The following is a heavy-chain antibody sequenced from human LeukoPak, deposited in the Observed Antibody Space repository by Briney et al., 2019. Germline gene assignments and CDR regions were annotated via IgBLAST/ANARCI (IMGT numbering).Heavy chain of an antibody. V-gene: IGHV1-2*02. D-gene: IGHD5-18*01. CDR3: AKAPLRSYGLNWFDP. CDR2: INPNSGGT. J-gene: IGHJ5*02. CDR1: GYTFTGYY. Sequence: ASVKVSCKASGYTFTGYYMHWVRQAPGQGLEWMGWINPNSGGTNYAQKFQGRVTLTRDTSISTAYMELSRLRSDDTAVYYCAKAPLRSYGLNWFDPWGQGALVTVSS.